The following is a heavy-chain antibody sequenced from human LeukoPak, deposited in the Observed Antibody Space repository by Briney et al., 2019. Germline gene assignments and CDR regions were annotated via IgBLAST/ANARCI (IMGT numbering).Heavy chain of an antibody. D-gene: IGHD2-15*01. J-gene: IGHJ6*02. Sequence: GRTLRLSCAASGLSFSSFGMHGVREAPGKGRESGAGISIDGSVKHYLDSVKGRFTISRDNSKNTLYLQMDSLRVEDTAVYHCAKGYCSGGSCYGLGYYYYYGMDVWGQGTTVTVSS. CDR1: GLSFSSFG. CDR3: AKGYCSGGSCYGLGYYYYYGMDV. V-gene: IGHV3-30*18. CDR2: ISIDGSVK.